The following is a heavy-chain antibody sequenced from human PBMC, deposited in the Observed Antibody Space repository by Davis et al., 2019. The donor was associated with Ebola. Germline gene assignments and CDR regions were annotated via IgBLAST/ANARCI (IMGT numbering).Heavy chain of an antibody. CDR3: ARAGGWVTFDP. CDR1: GGSFSGYY. J-gene: IGHJ5*02. Sequence: MPSETLSLTCAVYGGSFSGYYWSWIRQPPGKGLEWTGEINHSGSTNYNPSLKSRVTISVDTSKNQFSLKLSSVTAADTAVYYCARAGGWVTFDPWGQGTLVTVSS. D-gene: IGHD5-18*01. CDR2: INHSGST. V-gene: IGHV4-34*01.